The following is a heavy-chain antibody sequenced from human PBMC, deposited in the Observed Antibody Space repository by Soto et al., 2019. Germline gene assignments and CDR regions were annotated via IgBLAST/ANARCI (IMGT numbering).Heavy chain of an antibody. CDR2: LDPNSGRT. D-gene: IGHD1-7*01. V-gene: IGHV1-2*02. CDR1: GYTFSAYY. CDR3: GRDGVEILSADLGQWLDP. Sequence: ASVKVSCKASGYTFSAYYIHWVRHAPGQGLEWMGWLDPNSGRTNYAQRFKGRVTMTRDTSISTAYMELRRLTSDDTAVYYCGRDGVEILSADLGQWLDPWGQGTLVTVSS. J-gene: IGHJ5*02.